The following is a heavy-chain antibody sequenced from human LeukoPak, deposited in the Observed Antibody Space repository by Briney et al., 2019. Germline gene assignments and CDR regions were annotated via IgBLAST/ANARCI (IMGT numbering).Heavy chain of an antibody. CDR2: INHSGST. CDR3: ARDPWYYYGSGSYYTLDY. CDR1: GGSFSGYY. Sequence: PSETLSLTCAVYGGSFSGYYWSWIRQPPGKGLEWIGEINHSGSTNYNPSLKSRVTISVDTSKNQFSLKLSSVTAADTAVYYCARDPWYYYGSGSYYTLDYWGQGTLVTVSS. D-gene: IGHD3-10*01. J-gene: IGHJ4*02. V-gene: IGHV4-34*01.